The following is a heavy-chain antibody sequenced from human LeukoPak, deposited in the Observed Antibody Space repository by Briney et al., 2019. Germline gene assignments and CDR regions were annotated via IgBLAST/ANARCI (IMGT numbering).Heavy chain of an antibody. J-gene: IGHJ3*02. CDR3: ARHPRLRTLIYDAFDI. D-gene: IGHD4-17*01. CDR1: GYTFTNYW. Sequence: GESLKISCKGSGYTFTNYWISWVRQMPGKGLEWMGRIDPSDSYTNYSPSFQGHVTISADKSISTAYLQWSSLKASDTAMYYCARHPRLRTLIYDAFDIWGQGTMVTVSS. CDR2: IDPSDSYT. V-gene: IGHV5-10-1*01.